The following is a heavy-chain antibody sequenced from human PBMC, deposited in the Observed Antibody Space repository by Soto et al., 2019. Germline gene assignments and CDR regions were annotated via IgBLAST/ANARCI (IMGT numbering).Heavy chain of an antibody. CDR3: AKDLYSSSWYIYYGMDV. D-gene: IGHD6-13*01. CDR2: ISYDGSNK. Sequence: QVQLVESGGGVVQPGRSLRLSCAASGFTFSSYGMHWVRQAPGKGLEWVAVISYDGSNKYYADSVKGRFTISRDNSKNXMYLQMNSLRAEDTAVYYCAKDLYSSSWYIYYGMDVWGQGTTVTVSS. J-gene: IGHJ6*02. V-gene: IGHV3-30*18. CDR1: GFTFSSYG.